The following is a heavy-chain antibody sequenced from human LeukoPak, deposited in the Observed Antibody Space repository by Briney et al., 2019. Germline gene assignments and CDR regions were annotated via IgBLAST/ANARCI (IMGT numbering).Heavy chain of an antibody. CDR1: GVTFSSYS. Sequence: GGSLRLSCAASGVTFSSYSMNWVRRAPGKGLEWVSYISISGNTISYADSVKGRFTISRDNAKNSLYLQMSSLRDEDTAVYYCVLSHYGVDVWGQGTTVTVSS. D-gene: IGHD3-16*01. V-gene: IGHV3-48*02. CDR2: ISISGNTI. CDR3: VLSHYGVDV. J-gene: IGHJ6*02.